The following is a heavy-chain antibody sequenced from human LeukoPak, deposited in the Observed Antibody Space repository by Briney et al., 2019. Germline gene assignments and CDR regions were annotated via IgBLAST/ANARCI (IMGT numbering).Heavy chain of an antibody. J-gene: IGHJ6*02. D-gene: IGHD6-19*01. V-gene: IGHV3-30-3*01. Sequence: GSLRLSCAASGFIFSSYAMHWVRQAPGKGLEWVAVISYDGSNKYYADSVKGRFTISRDNSKNTLYLQMNSLRAEDTAVYYCARDRAVAGTLYGMDVWGQGTTVTVSS. CDR1: GFIFSSYA. CDR3: ARDRAVAGTLYGMDV. CDR2: ISYDGSNK.